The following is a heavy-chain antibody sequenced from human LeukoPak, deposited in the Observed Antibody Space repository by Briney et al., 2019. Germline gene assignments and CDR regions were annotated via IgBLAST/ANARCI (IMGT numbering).Heavy chain of an antibody. CDR2: ISYDGSNK. D-gene: IGHD2-2*03. Sequence: GGSLRLSCAASGFTFSSYAMHWVRQVPGKGLEWVAVISYDGSNKYCADSVKGRFTVSRDNSKNTLYLQMNSLRAEVTAVYYCAKDPGYCSSTSCGWGQGTLVTVSS. J-gene: IGHJ4*02. CDR3: AKDPGYCSSTSCG. CDR1: GFTFSSYA. V-gene: IGHV3-30-3*01.